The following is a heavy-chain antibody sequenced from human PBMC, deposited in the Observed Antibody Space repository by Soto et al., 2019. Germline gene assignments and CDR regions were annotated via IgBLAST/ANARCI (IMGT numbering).Heavy chain of an antibody. Sequence: EVQLLESGGGLVQPGGSLRLSCAASGFTFSSYAMSWVRQAPGKGLEWVSAISGSGGSTYYADSVKGRFTTSRHNSKNPLYLQMNSLRAEDTAVYYCAKQGYQLLDYQGKNWFDPWGQGTLVTVSS. CDR3: AKQGYQLLDYQGKNWFDP. CDR2: ISGSGGST. D-gene: IGHD2-2*01. CDR1: GFTFSSYA. V-gene: IGHV3-23*01. J-gene: IGHJ5*02.